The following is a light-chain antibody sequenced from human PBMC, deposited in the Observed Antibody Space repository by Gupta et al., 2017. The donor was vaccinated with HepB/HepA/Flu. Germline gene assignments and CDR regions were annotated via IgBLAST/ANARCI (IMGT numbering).Light chain of an antibody. V-gene: IGLV2-8*01. J-gene: IGLJ3*02. CDR1: NSDIGGYNH. CDR3: SSYGDIHSCQ. CDR2: EVT. Sequence: QSALTPPPSASGSPGQSVTISCTGTNSDIGGYNHVSWYQQHPGKAPKLMLYEVTKRPSGVPDRFAGSKSGKTASLTVSELQAEEEAHYYSSSYGDIHSCQFGGGTKLTVL.